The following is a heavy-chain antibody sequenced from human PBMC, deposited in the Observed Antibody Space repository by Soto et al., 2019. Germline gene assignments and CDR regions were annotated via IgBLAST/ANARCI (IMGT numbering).Heavy chain of an antibody. CDR1: GFTFSSYG. V-gene: IGHV3-30*18. J-gene: IGHJ2*01. CDR3: AKQSSRDYDILTGSIIPWSVQNWYFDL. D-gene: IGHD3-9*01. Sequence: GGSLRLSCAASGFTFSSYGMHWVRQAPGKGLEWVAVISYDGSNKYYADSVKGRFTISRDNSKNTLYLQMNSLRAEDTAVYYCAKQSSRDYDILTGSIIPWSVQNWYFDLWGRGTLVTVSS. CDR2: ISYDGSNK.